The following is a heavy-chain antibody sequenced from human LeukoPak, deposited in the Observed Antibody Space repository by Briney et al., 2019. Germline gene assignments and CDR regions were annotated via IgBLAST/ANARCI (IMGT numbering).Heavy chain of an antibody. V-gene: IGHV4-59*08. CDR1: GGSISSHY. CDR3: ARHQLRGFLDDN. CDR2: IYYSGNT. Sequence: RSSETLSLTCTVSGGSISSHYWSWIRQPPGKALEWIGCIYYSGNTNYNPSLESRVTISVDTSKIQFSLKLTSVTAADTAVYYCARHQLRGFLDDNWGQGTLVTVSS. D-gene: IGHD3-10*01. J-gene: IGHJ4*02.